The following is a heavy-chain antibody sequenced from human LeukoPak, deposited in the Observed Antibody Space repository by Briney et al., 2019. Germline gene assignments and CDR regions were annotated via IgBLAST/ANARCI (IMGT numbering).Heavy chain of an antibody. J-gene: IGHJ4*02. CDR1: GYTFTGYY. D-gene: IGHD1-1*01. CDR3: ARGGGYIWNDNPFYYFDY. Sequence: GASVKVSCMASGYTFTGYYMHWVRQAPGQGLEWMGWINPNSGGTNYAQKFQGRVTMTRDTSISTAYMELSRLRSDDTAVYYCARGGGYIWNDNPFYYFDYWGQGALVTVSS. CDR2: INPNSGGT. V-gene: IGHV1-2*02.